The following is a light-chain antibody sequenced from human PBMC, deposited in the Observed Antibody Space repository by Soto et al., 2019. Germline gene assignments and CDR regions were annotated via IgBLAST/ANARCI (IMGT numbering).Light chain of an antibody. Sequence: EIVMTQSPVALSVSPGESAALSCRAGQSVGRNFAWYQQRPGQAPRVLIYGTSTRATGVPARFSGSGSGTDFTLTISSLQSEDFAVYYCQQYNKWPYTFGQGTRLEI. CDR1: QSVGRN. CDR3: QQYNKWPYT. CDR2: GTS. V-gene: IGKV3-15*01. J-gene: IGKJ2*01.